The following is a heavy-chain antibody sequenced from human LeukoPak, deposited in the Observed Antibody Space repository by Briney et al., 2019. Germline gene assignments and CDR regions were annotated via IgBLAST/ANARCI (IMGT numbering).Heavy chain of an antibody. V-gene: IGHV4-59*08. CDR1: GGSISSHY. CDR3: ARQSLDYGDYWYFDL. Sequence: SETLSLTCTVSGGSISSHYWSWIRQPPGQGLEWIGYIYYSGSTKYNPSLKSRVTISVDTSKNQFSLKLSSVTAADAAVYHCARQSLDYGDYWYFDLWGRGTLVTVSS. CDR2: IYYSGST. J-gene: IGHJ2*01. D-gene: IGHD4-17*01.